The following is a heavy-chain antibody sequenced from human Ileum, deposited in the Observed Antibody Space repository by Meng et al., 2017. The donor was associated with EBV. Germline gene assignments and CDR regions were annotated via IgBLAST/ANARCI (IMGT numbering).Heavy chain of an antibody. CDR2: IYYSGST. J-gene: IGHJ4*02. CDR3: ARNVPGTSAYYD. CDR1: RDSISRTDW. Sequence: QQLLPESGPRRVKPSATLYLPCDVSRDSISRTDWWGWIRQPPGKGLEWIGYIYYSGSTSYNPSLKSRVTMSVDTSKNQFSLNLNSVTAVDTAVYYCARNVPGTSAYYDWGQGTLVTVSS. V-gene: IGHV4-28*01. D-gene: IGHD3-22*01.